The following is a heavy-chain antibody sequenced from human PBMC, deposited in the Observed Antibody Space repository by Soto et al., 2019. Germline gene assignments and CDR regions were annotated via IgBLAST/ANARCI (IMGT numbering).Heavy chain of an antibody. CDR3: AYRLGCSGGRCYSANRPFDY. D-gene: IGHD2-15*01. V-gene: IGHV2-5*02. Sequence: SGPTMVNPTQTLTLTCTFSGFSLSTSGVGVGWIRQPPGKALEWLALIYWDDDKRYSPSLKSRLTITKDTSKNQVVLTVTNMEAVDTATYYCAYRLGCSGGRCYSANRPFDYWGQGTLVTVSS. CDR1: GFSLSTSGVG. J-gene: IGHJ4*02. CDR2: IYWDDDK.